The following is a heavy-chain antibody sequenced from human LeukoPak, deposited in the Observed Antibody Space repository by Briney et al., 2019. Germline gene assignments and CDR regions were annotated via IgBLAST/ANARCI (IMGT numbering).Heavy chain of an antibody. CDR1: GYSFITYW. CDR2: IYPADSDT. CDR3: ARQNGYSYGPIDY. J-gene: IGHJ4*02. V-gene: IGHV5-51*01. Sequence: GESLKISCKGSGYSFITYWIGWVRQMPGKGLEWMGIIYPADSDTRYSPSFQGQVTISADKSICTAYLQWSSLKASDTAMYYCARQNGYSYGPIDYWGQGTLVTVSS. D-gene: IGHD5-18*01.